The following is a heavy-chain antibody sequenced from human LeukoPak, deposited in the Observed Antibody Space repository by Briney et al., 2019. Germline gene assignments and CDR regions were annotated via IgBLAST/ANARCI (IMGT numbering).Heavy chain of an antibody. Sequence: PGGSLRLSCAASGFTFSSYGMLWVRQAPGKGLEWVAVISYDGSNKYYADSVKGRFTISRDNSKNTLYLQMNSLRAEDTAVYYCAKEIRLQGLFDIWGQGTMVTVSS. D-gene: IGHD5-24*01. CDR2: ISYDGSNK. V-gene: IGHV3-30*18. J-gene: IGHJ3*02. CDR1: GFTFSSYG. CDR3: AKEIRLQGLFDI.